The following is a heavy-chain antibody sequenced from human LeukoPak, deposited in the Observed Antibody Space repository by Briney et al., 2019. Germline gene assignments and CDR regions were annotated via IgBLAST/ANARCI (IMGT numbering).Heavy chain of an antibody. V-gene: IGHV3-21*01. CDR3: AREGVKKRYYYDSSGYPDY. CDR1: GFTFSSYS. Sequence: GGSLRLSCAASGFTFSSYSMNWVRQAPGKGLEWVSSISSSSSYIYCADSVKGRFTISRDNAKNSLYLQMNSLRAEDTAVYYCAREGVKKRYYYDSSGYPDYWGQGTLVTVSS. CDR2: ISSSSSYI. J-gene: IGHJ4*02. D-gene: IGHD3-22*01.